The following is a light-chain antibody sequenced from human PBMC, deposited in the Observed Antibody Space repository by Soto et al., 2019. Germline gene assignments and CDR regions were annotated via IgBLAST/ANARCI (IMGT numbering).Light chain of an antibody. CDR2: DVS. CDR3: SSYSSSSTVYV. V-gene: IGLV2-14*03. CDR1: SSDVGAYNF. Sequence: QSALTQPASVSGSPGQSITISCTGTSSDVGAYNFVSWYQQHPGKAPKLMIYDVSNRPSGGSNRFSGSKSDNTASLTISGLQAEDEDNYYCSSYSSSSTVYVFGTGTKLTVL. J-gene: IGLJ1*01.